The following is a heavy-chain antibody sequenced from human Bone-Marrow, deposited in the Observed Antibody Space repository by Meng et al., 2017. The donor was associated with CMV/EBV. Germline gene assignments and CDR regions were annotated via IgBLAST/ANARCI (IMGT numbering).Heavy chain of an antibody. D-gene: IGHD3-3*01. Sequence: ASVKVSCKASKYTFTTYYIHWVRQAPGQGLEWMGVNNPNGGTTSFPEKFLGRVTMTSDTSTGTVYMEMSSLRSEDTAVYYCASSAYDFWHGGYNGIVDYNGMDVWGRGTTVTVSS. CDR3: ASSAYDFWHGGYNGIVDYNGMDV. V-gene: IGHV1-46*01. CDR2: NNPNGGTT. CDR1: KYTFTTYY. J-gene: IGHJ6*02.